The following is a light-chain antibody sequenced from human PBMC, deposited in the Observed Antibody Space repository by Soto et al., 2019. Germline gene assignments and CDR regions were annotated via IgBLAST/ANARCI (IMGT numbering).Light chain of an antibody. Sequence: EIVLTQAPATLSLSPGERATLSRRASQSVSSYLAWYQQKPGQAPRLLIYDASNRATGIPARFSGSGSGTDFTLTSSSLAPEDFAVYHCQQRSNWWTSGQGTKGEIK. J-gene: IGKJ1*01. CDR1: QSVSSY. CDR2: DAS. CDR3: QQRSNWWT. V-gene: IGKV3-11*01.